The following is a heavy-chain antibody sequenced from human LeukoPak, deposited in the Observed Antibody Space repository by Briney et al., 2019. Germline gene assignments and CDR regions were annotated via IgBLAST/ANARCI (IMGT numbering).Heavy chain of an antibody. V-gene: IGHV4-34*01. CDR3: ARRYCSSTSCYWFDY. D-gene: IGHD2-2*01. Sequence: SETLSLTCAVYGGSFSGYYWSWIRQPPGKGLEWIGEINHSGSTNYNPTLKSRVTISVDMSKNQYSLKLSSVPAADTAVYYCARRYCSSTSCYWFDYWGQGTLVTVSS. CDR2: INHSGST. J-gene: IGHJ4*02. CDR1: GGSFSGYY.